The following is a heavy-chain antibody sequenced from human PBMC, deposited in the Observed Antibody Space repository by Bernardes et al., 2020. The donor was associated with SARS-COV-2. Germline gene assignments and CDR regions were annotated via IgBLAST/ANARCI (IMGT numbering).Heavy chain of an antibody. Sequence: SVKVSCKASGGTFSSYAISWVRQAPGQGLEWMGGIIPIFGTANYAQKFQGRVTITADESTSTAYMELSSLRSEDTAVYYCARGGWRGSGSYYNHYYYYGMDVWGKGTTVTVSS. CDR3: ARGGWRGSGSYYNHYYYYGMDV. V-gene: IGHV1-69*13. CDR1: GGTFSSYA. D-gene: IGHD3-10*01. J-gene: IGHJ6*04. CDR2: IIPIFGTA.